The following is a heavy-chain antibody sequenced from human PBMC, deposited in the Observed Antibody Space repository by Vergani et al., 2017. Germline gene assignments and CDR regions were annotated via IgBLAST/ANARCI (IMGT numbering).Heavy chain of an antibody. CDR2: IYYSGNT. CDR1: GGSISSSSSY. D-gene: IGHD4-17*01. Sequence: QLQLQESGPGLVKPSETLSLTCTVSGGSISSSSSYWGWIRQPPGKGREWIGSIYYSGNTYNNPSLKSRVTISVDTSKNQFSLRLSSVTAADTAVYYCARRGYGEYGRDYDGMDGGGEGTTVTVSS. V-gene: IGHV4-39*01. CDR3: ARRGYGEYGRDYDGMDG. J-gene: IGHJ6*01.